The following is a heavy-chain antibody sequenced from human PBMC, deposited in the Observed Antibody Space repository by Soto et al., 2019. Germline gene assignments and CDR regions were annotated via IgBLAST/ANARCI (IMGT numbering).Heavy chain of an antibody. CDR1: GGSISSYY. CDR3: ARASCISTSCYAWELGFDY. CDR2: IYYSGRT. V-gene: IGHV4-59*01. D-gene: IGHD2-2*01. J-gene: IGHJ4*02. Sequence: QVQLQESGPGLVKPSETLSLTCTVSGGSISSYYWSWIRQPPGKGLEWIGYIYYSGRTNYNPSLKSRVTISVDTSKNQFSLKLSSVTAADTAVYYCARASCISTSCYAWELGFDYSGQGTLVTVSS.